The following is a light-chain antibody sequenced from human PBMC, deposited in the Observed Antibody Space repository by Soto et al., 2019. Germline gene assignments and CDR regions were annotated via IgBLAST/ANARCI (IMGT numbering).Light chain of an antibody. V-gene: IGKV3-15*01. Sequence: EFVLTQSPDTLSLSPGETATLSCRASQSLRPTYVAWYQQKPGQAPRLLIYDASTRATGVPARFSGSGSGTDFTLTISSLQSEDFAVYYCQQYNNWPPITFGQGTRLEIK. CDR1: QSLRPTY. CDR2: DAS. J-gene: IGKJ5*01. CDR3: QQYNNWPPIT.